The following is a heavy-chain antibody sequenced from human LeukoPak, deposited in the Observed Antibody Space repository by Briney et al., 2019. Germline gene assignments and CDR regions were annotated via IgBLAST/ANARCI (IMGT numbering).Heavy chain of an antibody. CDR3: TTDFSHFDFSSGYYPY. D-gene: IGHD3-3*01. CDR1: GFGFTNAW. J-gene: IGHJ4*02. CDR2: IKANIDGGAT. V-gene: IGHV3-15*01. Sequence: GGSPRLSCAASGFGFTNAWMVWVRQAPGKGLEWIGRIKANIDGGATDLAPPVKGRFTISRDDLTRTLYLQMNSLKTEDTGVYYCTTDFSHFDFSSGYYPYWGQGSLVIVSS.